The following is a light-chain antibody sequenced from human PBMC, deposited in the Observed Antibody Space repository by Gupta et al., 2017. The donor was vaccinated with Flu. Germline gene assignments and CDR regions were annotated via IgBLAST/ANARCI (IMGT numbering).Light chain of an antibody. CDR3: QSYDSFNRYVV. Sequence: NFMLTQPHSLSESPGKTVTISCTRSSGSISTNYVQWYQQRPGSSPTTVIYEDNQRPSGVPDRFSGSIDSSSNSASLTISGLKTEDEADYFCQSYDSFNRYVVFGGGTKLTVL. CDR2: EDN. CDR1: SGSISTNY. J-gene: IGLJ2*01. V-gene: IGLV6-57*01.